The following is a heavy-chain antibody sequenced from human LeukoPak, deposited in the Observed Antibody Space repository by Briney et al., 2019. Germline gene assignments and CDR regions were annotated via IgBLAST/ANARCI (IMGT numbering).Heavy chain of an antibody. Sequence: PSETLSLTCTVSGGSISSYYWSWIRQPPGKGLEWIGYIYHSGNTNYNPFLKSRVTISVDTSKNQSSRKLSSVTAADTAVYYCASHYFDDTFDIWGRGTVVTVSS. D-gene: IGHD3-10*01. CDR3: ASHYFDDTFDI. V-gene: IGHV4-59*08. J-gene: IGHJ3*02. CDR1: GGSISSYY. CDR2: IYHSGNT.